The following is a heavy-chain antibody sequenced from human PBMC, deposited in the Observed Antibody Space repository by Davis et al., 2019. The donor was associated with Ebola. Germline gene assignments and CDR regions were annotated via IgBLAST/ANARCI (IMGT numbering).Heavy chain of an antibody. V-gene: IGHV1-2*02. D-gene: IGHD6-6*01. CDR2: INPNSGGT. CDR1: GYGFTDFY. J-gene: IGHJ5*02. CDR3: ARGKQLVSGWFDP. Sequence: ASVKVSCKASGYGFTDFYMHWVRQAPGQGLEWMGWINPNSGGTNYAQKFQGRVTMTRDTSISTAYMELSRLRSDDTAVYYCARGKQLVSGWFDPWGQGTLVTVSS.